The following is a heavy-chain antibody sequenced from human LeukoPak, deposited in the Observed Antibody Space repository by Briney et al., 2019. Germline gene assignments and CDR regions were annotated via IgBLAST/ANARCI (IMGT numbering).Heavy chain of an antibody. J-gene: IGHJ4*02. D-gene: IGHD2-15*01. CDR1: GYSFTSYW. Sequence: GESLKISCKGSGYSFTSYWITWVRQMPGKGLEWMGRIDPSDSYTNYNPSFQGHVTISADKSISTGYLQWSSLKASDTAMYYCARQPRYCSGGSCSLFDYFDYWGQGTLVIVSS. V-gene: IGHV5-10-1*01. CDR2: IDPSDSYT. CDR3: ARQPRYCSGGSCSLFDYFDY.